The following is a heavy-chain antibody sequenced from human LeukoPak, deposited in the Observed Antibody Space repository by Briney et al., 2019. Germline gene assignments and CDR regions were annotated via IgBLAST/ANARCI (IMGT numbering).Heavy chain of an antibody. CDR3: ARTYCSGGSCYGYNWFDP. J-gene: IGHJ5*02. CDR1: GYTFTSYY. D-gene: IGHD2-15*01. V-gene: IGHV1-69*06. CDR2: IIPIFGTA. Sequence: GASVKVSCKASGYTFTSYYMHWVRQAPGQGLEWMGGIIPIFGTANYAQKFQGRVTITADKSTSTAYMELSSLRSEDTAVYYCARTYCSGGSCYGYNWFDPWGQGTLVTVSS.